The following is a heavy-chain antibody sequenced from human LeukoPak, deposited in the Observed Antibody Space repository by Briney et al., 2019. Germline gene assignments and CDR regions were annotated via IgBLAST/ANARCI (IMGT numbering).Heavy chain of an antibody. Sequence: SVKVSCKASGGTFSSYAISWVRQAPGQGLEWMGGIIPIFGTANYAQKFQGRVTITTDESTSTAYMELSSLRFEDTAVYYCARGPWGGDILTGQYYYYYMDVWGKGTTVTVSS. V-gene: IGHV1-69*05. D-gene: IGHD3-9*01. CDR1: GGTFSSYA. J-gene: IGHJ6*03. CDR3: ARGPWGGDILTGQYYYYYMDV. CDR2: IIPIFGTA.